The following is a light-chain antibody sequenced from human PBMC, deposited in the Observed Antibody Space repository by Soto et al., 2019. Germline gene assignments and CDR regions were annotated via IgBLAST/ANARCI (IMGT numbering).Light chain of an antibody. CDR1: SSDIGGYNF. Sequence: QSALTQPASVSGSPGQSITISCTGTSSDIGGYNFVSWYHQHPGKAPKLMIYEVSNRPSGVSDRFSGSKSGNTASLTISGLQAEDEADYYCSSFRSGTTLFGTRTKVTVL. CDR3: SSFRSGTTL. V-gene: IGLV2-14*01. J-gene: IGLJ1*01. CDR2: EVS.